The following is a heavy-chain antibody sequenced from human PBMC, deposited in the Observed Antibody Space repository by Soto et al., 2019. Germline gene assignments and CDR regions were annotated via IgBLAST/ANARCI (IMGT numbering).Heavy chain of an antibody. V-gene: IGHV3-72*01. CDR3: ARDPRVPATTDAFDL. Sequence: GGSLRLSCAASGFTFSDHYMDWVRQAPGKGLEWVGRSRNKANSYTTEYAASVKGRFTISSDDSKHSLSLQMNSLKTEDTAVYYCARDPRVPATTDAFDLWGQGTMVTVSS. CDR2: SRNKANSYTT. J-gene: IGHJ3*01. CDR1: GFTFSDHY. D-gene: IGHD2-2*01.